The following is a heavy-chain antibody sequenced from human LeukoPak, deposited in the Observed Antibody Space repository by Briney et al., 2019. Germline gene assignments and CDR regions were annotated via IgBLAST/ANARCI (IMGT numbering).Heavy chain of an antibody. CDR1: GGSISSYY. CDR3: ARAPPIVVVVAATQSYYYGMDV. D-gene: IGHD2-15*01. CDR2: INHSGST. J-gene: IGHJ6*02. Sequence: PSETLSLTCTVSGGSISSYYWSWIRQPPGKGLEWIGEINHSGSTNYNPSLKSRVTISVDTSKNQFSLKLSSVTAADTAVYYCARAPPIVVVVAATQSYYYGMDVWGQGTTVTVSS. V-gene: IGHV4-34*01.